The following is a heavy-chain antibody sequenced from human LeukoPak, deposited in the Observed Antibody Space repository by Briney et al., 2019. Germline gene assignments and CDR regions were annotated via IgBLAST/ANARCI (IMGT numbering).Heavy chain of an antibody. J-gene: IGHJ4*02. Sequence: GGPLRLSCAASGFTFSSYAMSWVRQAPGKGLEWVSAISGSGGSTYYADSVKGRFTISRDNSKNTLYLQMNSLRAEDTAVYYCARGYDILTGYYLDTYDYWGQGTLVTVSS. V-gene: IGHV3-23*01. CDR2: ISGSGGST. D-gene: IGHD3-9*01. CDR3: ARGYDILTGYYLDTYDY. CDR1: GFTFSSYA.